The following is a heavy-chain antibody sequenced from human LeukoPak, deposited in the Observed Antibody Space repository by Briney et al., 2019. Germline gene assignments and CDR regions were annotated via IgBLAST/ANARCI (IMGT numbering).Heavy chain of an antibody. V-gene: IGHV1-2*02. CDR2: INPNSGGT. Sequence: ASVKVSCKASGYTFTGYYMHWVRQAPGQGLEWMGWINPNSGGTNYAQKFQGRVTMTRDTSISTAYMELSRLRSDDTAVYYCARVVYCSSTSCYAGGLYYYYYYMDVWGKGTTVTVSS. D-gene: IGHD2-2*01. CDR1: GYTFTGYY. CDR3: ARVVYCSSTSCYAGGLYYYYYYMDV. J-gene: IGHJ6*03.